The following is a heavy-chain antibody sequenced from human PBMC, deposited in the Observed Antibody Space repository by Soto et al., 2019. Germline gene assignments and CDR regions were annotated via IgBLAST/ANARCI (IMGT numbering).Heavy chain of an antibody. D-gene: IGHD4-17*01. CDR1: GGTFSSYT. CDR2: IIPILGIA. V-gene: IGHV1-69*02. CDR3: ASLRKPTVVKGGGGDY. J-gene: IGHJ4*02. Sequence: QVQLVQSGAEVKKPGSSVKVSCKASGGTFSSYTISWVRQAPGQGLEWMGRIIPILGIANYAQKFQGRVTITADKSASTAYMDLSSLRSEDTAVYYCASLRKPTVVKGGGGDYWGQGTLVTVSS.